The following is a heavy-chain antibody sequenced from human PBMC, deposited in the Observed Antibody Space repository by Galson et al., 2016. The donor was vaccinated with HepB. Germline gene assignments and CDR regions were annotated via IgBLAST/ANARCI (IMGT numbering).Heavy chain of an antibody. CDR3: ARVRPVYCTSSSCDGEDSFVG. CDR2: ITSSSSYI. D-gene: IGHD2-2*01. Sequence: SLRLSCAASGFTFSSYDMHWVRQAPGKGLEWVSSITSSSSYIYYADSLKGRFSISRDNAKSSLYLQMNSPRVEDTAVYYCARVRPVYCTSSSCDGEDSFVGWGQGTLVTVSS. CDR1: GFTFSSYD. V-gene: IGHV3-21*06. J-gene: IGHJ3*01.